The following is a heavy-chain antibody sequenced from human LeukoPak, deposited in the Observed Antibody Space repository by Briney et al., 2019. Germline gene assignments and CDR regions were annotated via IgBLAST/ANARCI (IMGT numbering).Heavy chain of an antibody. CDR1: GYTFTSYG. V-gene: IGHV1-18*01. CDR3: ARVKGSYYDFWSGYYYFDY. Sequence: GASVKVSCKASGYTFTSYGISWVRQAPGQGLEWMGWISAYNGNTNYAQKLQGRVTMTTDTSTSTAYRELRSLRSDDTAVYYCARVKGSYYDFWSGYYYFDYWGQGTLVTVSS. J-gene: IGHJ4*02. D-gene: IGHD3-3*01. CDR2: ISAYNGNT.